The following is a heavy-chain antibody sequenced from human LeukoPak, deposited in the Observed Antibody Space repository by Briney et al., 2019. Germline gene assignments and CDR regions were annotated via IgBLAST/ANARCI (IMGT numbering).Heavy chain of an antibody. CDR3: AGFQYYYDSSGYYLNWFDP. J-gene: IGHJ5*02. CDR2: IYYSGST. Sequence: SETLSLTCTVSGGSISSYYWSWIRQPPGKGLEWIGYIYYSGSTNYNPSLKSRVTISVDTSKNQFSLKLSSVTAADTAVYYCAGFQYYYDSSGYYLNWFDPWGQGTLVTVSS. CDR1: GGSISSYY. V-gene: IGHV4-59*01. D-gene: IGHD3-22*01.